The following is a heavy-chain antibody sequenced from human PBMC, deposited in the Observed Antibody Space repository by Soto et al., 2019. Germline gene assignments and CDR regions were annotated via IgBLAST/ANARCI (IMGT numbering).Heavy chain of an antibody. Sequence: PSETLSLTCTVSGGSISSGGYYWTWIRQPPGKGLEWIGYIYQSGTTNYNASLKSRVTISIDTSKNQFFLKLNSVTAADTAVYYCARDSSGRHDYWGQGTLVTVSS. CDR3: ARDSSGRHDY. D-gene: IGHD3-22*01. CDR1: GGSISSGGYY. J-gene: IGHJ4*02. V-gene: IGHV4-61*08. CDR2: IYQSGTT.